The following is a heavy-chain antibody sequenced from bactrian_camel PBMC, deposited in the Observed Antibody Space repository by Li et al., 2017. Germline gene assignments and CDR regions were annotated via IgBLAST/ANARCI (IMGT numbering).Heavy chain of an antibody. Sequence: HVQLVESGGGSVQVGGSLTLSCVASGDTIGRYCMGWFRQIPDREREGVAGIESDGSTSYADSVQGRFTISEDNAENTLHLQMNSLQPEDTAMYYCAAEWRGMGWPPLAEADFLYWGQGTQVTVS. J-gene: IGHJ6*01. V-gene: IGHV3S55*01. CDR3: AAEWRGMGWPPLAEADFLY. D-gene: IGHD3*01. CDR2: IESDGST. CDR1: GDTIGRYC.